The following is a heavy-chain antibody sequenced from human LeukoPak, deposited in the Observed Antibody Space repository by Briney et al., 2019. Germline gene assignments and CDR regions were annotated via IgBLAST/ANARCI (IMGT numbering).Heavy chain of an antibody. CDR1: GGSFSGYY. CDR2: IYYSGST. J-gene: IGHJ4*02. D-gene: IGHD5-12*01. V-gene: IGHV4-59*01. CDR3: ARDTGGYSFDY. Sequence: SETLSLTCAVYGGSFSGYYWSWIRQPPGKGLEWIGYIYYSGSTNYNPSLKSRVTISVDTSKNQFSLKLSSVTAADTAVYYCARDTGGYSFDYWGQGTLVTVSS.